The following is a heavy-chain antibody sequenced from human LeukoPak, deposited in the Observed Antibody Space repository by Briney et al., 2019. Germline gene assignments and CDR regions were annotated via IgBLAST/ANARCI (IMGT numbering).Heavy chain of an antibody. CDR3: ARDRGAGLRYFDWLTNYYYYGMDV. Sequence: GGSLRLSCAASGFTFSSYAMHWVRQAPGKGLEWVAVISYDGSNKYYADSVKGRFTISRDNSKNTLYLQMNSLRAEDTAVYYCARDRGAGLRYFDWLTNYYYYGMDVWGKGTTVTVSS. V-gene: IGHV3-30*04. CDR1: GFTFSSYA. J-gene: IGHJ6*04. D-gene: IGHD3-9*01. CDR2: ISYDGSNK.